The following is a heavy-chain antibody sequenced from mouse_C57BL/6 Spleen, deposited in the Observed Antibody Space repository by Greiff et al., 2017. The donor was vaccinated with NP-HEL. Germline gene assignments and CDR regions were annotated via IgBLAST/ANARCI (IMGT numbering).Heavy chain of an antibody. D-gene: IGHD1-1*01. CDR1: GYTFSSYW. V-gene: IGHV1-53*01. Sequence: QVQLQQPGTELVKPGASVKLSCKASGYTFSSYWMHWVKQRPGQGLEWIGNINPSNGGTNYNEKFKSKATLTVDKSSSTAYMQLSSLTSEDAAVYSCLKGGPSTTVVARYFDVWGTGTTVTVSS. CDR3: LKGGPSTTVVARYFDV. CDR2: INPSNGGT. J-gene: IGHJ1*03.